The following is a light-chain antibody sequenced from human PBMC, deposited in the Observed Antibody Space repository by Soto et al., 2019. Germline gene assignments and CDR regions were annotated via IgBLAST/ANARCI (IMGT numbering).Light chain of an antibody. CDR3: QQYNNRSPLT. V-gene: IGKV3-15*01. Sequence: EIVMTQSPATLSVSPGERATLSCRASQRISTNLAWYQQKPGQAPRLLIYGASTRATGIPARFSGSGSETEFTLTISSLQSEDFAFYYCQQYNNRSPLTFGGGTKVEIK. CDR1: QRISTN. CDR2: GAS. J-gene: IGKJ4*01.